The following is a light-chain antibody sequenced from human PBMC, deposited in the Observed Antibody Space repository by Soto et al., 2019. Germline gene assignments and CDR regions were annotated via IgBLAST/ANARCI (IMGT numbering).Light chain of an antibody. J-gene: IGKJ2*01. Sequence: IHMTQSPSSLSASVGDRVTITCRASQRITTYLNWYQQKPGKAPKLLISTAATLQGGVPSRFSGSGSGTDFTLTITTLQPEDFATYFCQQSYSTPYTFGQGTKFGDQT. CDR3: QQSYSTPYT. V-gene: IGKV1-39*01. CDR2: TAA. CDR1: QRITTY.